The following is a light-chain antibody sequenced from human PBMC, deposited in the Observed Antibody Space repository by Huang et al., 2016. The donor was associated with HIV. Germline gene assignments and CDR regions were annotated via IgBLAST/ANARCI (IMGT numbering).Light chain of an antibody. Sequence: IVMTQTPLSLSVTPGQPATISCKSNQSLLHSDGKNYLYWYLQRPGQSPQLLIYDVSSRFSGVPDRFRGSGSGTDFTLKISRVEAGDVGIYYCMQSTHLRTFGQGTKLEIK. CDR3: MQSTHLRT. CDR1: QSLLHSDGKNY. CDR2: DVS. J-gene: IGKJ2*02. V-gene: IGKV2-29*02.